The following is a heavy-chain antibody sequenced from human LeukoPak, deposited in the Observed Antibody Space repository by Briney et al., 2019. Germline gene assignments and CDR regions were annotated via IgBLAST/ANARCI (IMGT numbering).Heavy chain of an antibody. J-gene: IGHJ4*02. Sequence: SQTLSLTCTVSGDSITNSRYYWNWIRQPAGKGLEWLGNVHSSGTTNYLPSLWSRVTVSLDTSKNQFSLKLTSASAADTAVYYCARSLLAVYFDFWGPGIPVTVSS. CDR1: GDSITNSRYY. CDR2: VHSSGTT. CDR3: ARSLLAVYFDF. V-gene: IGHV4-61*09.